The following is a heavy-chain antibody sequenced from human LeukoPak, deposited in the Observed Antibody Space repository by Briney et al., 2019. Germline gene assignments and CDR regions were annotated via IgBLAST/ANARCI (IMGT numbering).Heavy chain of an antibody. V-gene: IGHV4-59*11. D-gene: IGHD3-10*01. Sequence: PSETLSLTCTVCGGSMIDHYWSWVRRPPGKGLEGVGYRHHSGKANSNPSLKSRVTISVDTSKNQVSLKLSSVTAADTAVYYCARDTHEYGSGSYYDDTFDSWGQGTLVTVSS. J-gene: IGHJ3*02. CDR3: ARDTHEYGSGSYYDDTFDS. CDR2: RHHSGKA. CDR1: GGSMIDHY.